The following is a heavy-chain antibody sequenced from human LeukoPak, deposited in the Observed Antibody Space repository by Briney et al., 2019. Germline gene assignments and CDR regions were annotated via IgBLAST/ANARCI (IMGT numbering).Heavy chain of an antibody. CDR3: ARPIVGATRGFDD. V-gene: IGHV4-34*01. CDR1: GGSFSDYY. Sequence: TSETLSLTCAVYGGSFSDYYWSWIRQPPGKGLEWIGEINHSGSTNYNPSLKSRVTISVDTSKNQFSLTLSSVTAADTAVYYCARPIVGATRGFDDWGQGTLVTVSS. CDR2: INHSGST. J-gene: IGHJ4*02. D-gene: IGHD1-26*01.